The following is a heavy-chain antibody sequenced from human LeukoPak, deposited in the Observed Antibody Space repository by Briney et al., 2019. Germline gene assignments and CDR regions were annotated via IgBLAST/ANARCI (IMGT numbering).Heavy chain of an antibody. Sequence: GGSLRLTCAAAGLTSAIGWMNWVRQAPGKGLEWIGRIETNTDGGTTDYAAPVKGRFTISRADSKATVFLQMNSLKTEDTGVYYCATTGRSPAYERGVFHHYYFMDAWGKGTTVTVSS. D-gene: IGHD2-8*02. CDR2: IETNTDGGTT. CDR1: GLTSAIGW. V-gene: IGHV3-15*04. CDR3: ATTGRSPAYERGVFHHYYFMDA. J-gene: IGHJ6*03.